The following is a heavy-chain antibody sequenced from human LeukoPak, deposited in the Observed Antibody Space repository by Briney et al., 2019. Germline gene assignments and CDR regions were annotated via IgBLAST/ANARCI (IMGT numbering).Heavy chain of an antibody. V-gene: IGHV3-30*04. CDR3: ARGPRLWSGYRSGGNWFDP. CDR2: ISYDGSNK. CDR1: GFTFSSYA. D-gene: IGHD3-3*01. J-gene: IGHJ5*02. Sequence: PGGSLRLSCAASGFTFSSYAMHWVRQAPGKGLEWVAVISYDGSNKYYADSVKGRFTISRDNSKNTLYLQMNSLRAEDTAVYYCARGPRLWSGYRSGGNWFDPWGQGTLVTVSS.